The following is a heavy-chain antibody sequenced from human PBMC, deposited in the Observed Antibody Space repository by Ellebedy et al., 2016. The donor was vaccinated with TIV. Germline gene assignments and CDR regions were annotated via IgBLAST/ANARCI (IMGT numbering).Heavy chain of an antibody. CDR3: ARDGPYYDSSGYYYYYSGGGYGMDV. CDR2: INQDGSAK. CDR1: GFTFRNYW. D-gene: IGHD3-22*01. Sequence: GGSLRLSCAASGFTFRNYWMNWVRQAPGKGLEWVANINQDGSAKYYVDSVKGRFTISRDNAKNSLYLQMNSLRDEDTAVYYCARDGPYYDSSGYYYYYSGGGYGMDVWGQGTTVTVSS. J-gene: IGHJ6*02. V-gene: IGHV3-7*01.